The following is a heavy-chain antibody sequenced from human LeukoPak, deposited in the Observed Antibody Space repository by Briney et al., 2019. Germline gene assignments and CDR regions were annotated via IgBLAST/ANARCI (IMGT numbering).Heavy chain of an antibody. J-gene: IGHJ4*02. Sequence: ASVKVSCKASGGTFSSYAISWVRQAPGQGLEWMGGIIPIFGTANYAQKFQGRVTITTDESTSTAYMELSSLRSEDTAVYYCAAYYDSSGYYYFLGNYWGQGTLVTVSS. V-gene: IGHV1-69*05. CDR2: IIPIFGTA. CDR1: GGTFSSYA. D-gene: IGHD3-22*01. CDR3: AAYYDSSGYYYFLGNY.